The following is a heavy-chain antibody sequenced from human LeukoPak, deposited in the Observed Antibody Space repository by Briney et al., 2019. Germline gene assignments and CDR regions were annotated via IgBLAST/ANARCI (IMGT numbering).Heavy chain of an antibody. CDR1: GYTFTTYY. V-gene: IGHV1-18*01. CDR3: ARAWTDYNILTGYYTGPFDF. J-gene: IGHJ4*02. Sequence: GASVKVSCKTSGYTFTTYYITWVRQAPGQGLEWMGWISGYNGNTNYAQNLRGRVTMTTDTSTSTAYLELRSLRSDDTAVYYCARAWTDYNILTGYYTGPFDFWGQGTLVTVSS. D-gene: IGHD3-9*01. CDR2: ISGYNGNT.